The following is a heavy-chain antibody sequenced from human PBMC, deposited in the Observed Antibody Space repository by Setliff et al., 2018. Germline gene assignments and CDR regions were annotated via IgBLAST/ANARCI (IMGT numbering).Heavy chain of an antibody. Sequence: PGGSLRLSCAASGFTFSTYRMHWVRQAPGKGREWVAVIWDGGVKKYHADSVKGRFTISRDNARNSLYLQMNSLRAEDTAVYYCARVWFGNMDVWGKGTTVTVSS. J-gene: IGHJ6*03. V-gene: IGHV3-33*08. CDR3: ARVWFGNMDV. CDR1: GFTFSTYR. D-gene: IGHD3-10*01. CDR2: IWDGGVKK.